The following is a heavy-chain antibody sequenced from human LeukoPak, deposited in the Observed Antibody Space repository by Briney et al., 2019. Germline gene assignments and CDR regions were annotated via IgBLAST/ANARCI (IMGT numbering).Heavy chain of an antibody. J-gene: IGHJ3*01. CDR2: KKEDGSEK. CDR3: ARDWLAGVPFDAFDL. V-gene: IGHV3-7*01. Sequence: VGSLRLSCAACGVTLSSYWMSWVRQAPGKGLEWVANKKEDGSEKYYVDSVKGRFTTSRDNAKNSLYLHMNSLTAEDTAMYYRARDWLAGVPFDAFDLWGQGTMVTVSS. CDR1: GVTLSSYW. D-gene: IGHD3-10*01.